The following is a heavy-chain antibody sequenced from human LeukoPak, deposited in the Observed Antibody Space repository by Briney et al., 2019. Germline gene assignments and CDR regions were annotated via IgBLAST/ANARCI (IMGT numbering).Heavy chain of an antibody. D-gene: IGHD4-17*01. CDR3: ARGALGPMTTDGYYFDY. J-gene: IGHJ4*02. Sequence: SETLSLTCTVSGGSISSYYWSWIRQPAGKGLEWIGRIYTSGSTNYNPSLKSRVTMSVDTSKNQFSLKLSSVTAADTAVYYCARGALGPMTTDGYYFDYWGQGTLVTVSS. CDR2: IYTSGST. CDR1: GGSISSYY. V-gene: IGHV4-4*07.